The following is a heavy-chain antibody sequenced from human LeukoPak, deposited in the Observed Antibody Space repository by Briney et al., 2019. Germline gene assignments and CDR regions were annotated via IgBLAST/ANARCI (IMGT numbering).Heavy chain of an antibody. V-gene: IGHV3-23*01. CDR2: ISGSGGST. Sequence: GGSLRLSCAASGFTFSSYAMSWVRQAPGKGLEWVSAISGSGGSTYYADSVKGRFTISRDNSKNTLYLQMNSLRAEDTAVYYCAKVPTALTGEYYFDYWGQGTLVTVSS. CDR1: GFTFSSYA. J-gene: IGHJ4*02. D-gene: IGHD7-27*01. CDR3: AKVPTALTGEYYFDY.